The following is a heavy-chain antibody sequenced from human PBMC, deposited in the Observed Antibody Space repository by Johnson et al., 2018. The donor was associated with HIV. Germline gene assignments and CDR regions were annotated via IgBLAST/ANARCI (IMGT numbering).Heavy chain of an antibody. J-gene: IGHJ3*02. CDR3: ARGTNDAFDI. CDR1: GFTFSSYD. Sequence: VQLVESGGGVVQSGRSLRLSCAASGFTFSSYDMHWVRQATGKGLDWVSAIGTAGYTYYPGSVKGRFTISRENAKNSLYLQMNSLRAGDTAVYCCARGTNDAFDIWGEGTMVNVSS. V-gene: IGHV3-13*01. CDR2: IGTAGYT.